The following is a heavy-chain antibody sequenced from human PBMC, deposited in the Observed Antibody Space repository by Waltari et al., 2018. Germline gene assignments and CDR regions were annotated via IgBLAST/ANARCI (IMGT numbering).Heavy chain of an antibody. J-gene: IGHJ6*02. CDR3: ARDSGYDSSPYYYYGMDV. CDR2: IIPIFGTA. V-gene: IGHV1-69*01. D-gene: IGHD5-12*01. CDR1: GGTFSSYA. Sequence: QVQLVQSGAEVKKPGSSVKVSCKASGGTFSSYAISWVRQAPGQGLEWMGGIIPIFGTANYAQKFQGRVTITADESTSTAYMELSSLRSEDTAVYYCARDSGYDSSPYYYYGMDVWGQGTTVTVSS.